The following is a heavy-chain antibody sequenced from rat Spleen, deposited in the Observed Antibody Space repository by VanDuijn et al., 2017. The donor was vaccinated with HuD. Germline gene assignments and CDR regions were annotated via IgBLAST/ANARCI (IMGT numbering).Heavy chain of an antibody. Sequence: EVQLVESGGGLVQPGGSLKLSCVASGFTFNNYWLSWVRQTPGKGLDWVASITKDGGSLFYRDSVKGRFTISRDRTKNTLYLQMDSLRSEDTATYYCTRHGPHWSFDFWGPGTMVTVSS. J-gene: IGHJ1*01. V-gene: IGHV5-31*01. CDR3: TRHGPHWSFDF. D-gene: IGHD1-7*01. CDR1: GFTFNNYW. CDR2: ITKDGGSL.